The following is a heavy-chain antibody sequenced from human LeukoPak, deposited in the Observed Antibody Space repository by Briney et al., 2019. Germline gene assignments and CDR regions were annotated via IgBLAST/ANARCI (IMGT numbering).Heavy chain of an antibody. CDR2: ISGSGGGT. Sequence: GGTLRLSCAASGFTFSTYGMSWVRQAPGKGLEWVSAISGSGGGTYYSDSVKGRFTISIDNSKNTLYLQMNSLRAEDTAVYYCAKDHPMIVRSSWSSFDYWGQGTLVTVSS. V-gene: IGHV3-23*01. J-gene: IGHJ4*02. D-gene: IGHD3-22*01. CDR1: GFTFSTYG. CDR3: AKDHPMIVRSSWSSFDY.